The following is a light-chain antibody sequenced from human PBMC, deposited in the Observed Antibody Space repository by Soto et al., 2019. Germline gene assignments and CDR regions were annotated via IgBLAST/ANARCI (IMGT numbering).Light chain of an antibody. CDR2: RDS. V-gene: IGLV3-9*01. CDR1: NIGSKD. J-gene: IGLJ3*02. CDR3: QVWDSSNWA. Sequence: SYELTQPLSVSVALGQTARITCGGNNIGSKDVHWYQQKPGQAPVLVIYRDSNRPSGIPERFSGSSSGNTATLTISRAQAGDEADYYCQVWDSSNWAFGGGTKLTVL.